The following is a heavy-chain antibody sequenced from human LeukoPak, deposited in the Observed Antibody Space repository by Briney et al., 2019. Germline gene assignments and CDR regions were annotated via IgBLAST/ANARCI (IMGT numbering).Heavy chain of an antibody. V-gene: IGHV4-38-2*02. CDR2: IYHSGST. J-gene: IGHJ4*02. Sequence: SETLSLTCTVSGYSISSGYYWGWIRQPPGKGLEWIGSIYHSGSTYYNPSLKSRVTISVDTSKNQFSLKLSSVTAADTAVYYCARGTPQDCSGGSCYEGPNDYWGQGTLVTVSS. D-gene: IGHD2-15*01. CDR3: ARGTPQDCSGGSCYEGPNDY. CDR1: GYSISSGYY.